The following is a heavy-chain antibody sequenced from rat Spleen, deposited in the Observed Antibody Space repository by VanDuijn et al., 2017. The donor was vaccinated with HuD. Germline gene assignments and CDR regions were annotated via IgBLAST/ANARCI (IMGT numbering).Heavy chain of an antibody. Sequence: EVQLVESGGGLVQPGRSLKFSCAASGFTFSDYAMAWVRQAPKKGLEWVATIIYDGSSTYYRDSVKGRFTISRDNAKSTLYLQMDSLRSEDTATYYCARQDYDGSLFDYWGQGVMVTVSS. V-gene: IGHV5-17*01. CDR2: IIYDGSST. CDR1: GFTFSDYA. CDR3: ARQDYDGSLFDY. D-gene: IGHD1-12*03. J-gene: IGHJ2*01.